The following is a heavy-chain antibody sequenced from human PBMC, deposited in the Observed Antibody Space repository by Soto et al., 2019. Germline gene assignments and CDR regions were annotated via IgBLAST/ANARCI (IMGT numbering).Heavy chain of an antibody. Sequence: EVQLVESGGGLVKPGGSLRLSCAASGFTFSSYSMNWVRQAPGKGLEWVSSISGSSSYIYYADSVKGRFTISRDNAKNSLYLKMNTLRAEDTAVYYCARELVRSYYFASWGQGTLVTVSS. CDR1: GFTFSSYS. D-gene: IGHD2-15*01. CDR2: ISGSSSYI. CDR3: ARELVRSYYFAS. J-gene: IGHJ4*02. V-gene: IGHV3-21*01.